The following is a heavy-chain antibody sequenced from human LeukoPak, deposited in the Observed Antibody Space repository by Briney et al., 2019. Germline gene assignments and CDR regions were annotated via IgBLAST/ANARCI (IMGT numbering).Heavy chain of an antibody. CDR1: GFTFRSYW. J-gene: IGHJ4*02. CDR2: IKQDGSEK. D-gene: IGHD3-10*01. V-gene: IGHV3-7*01. CDR3: TREGAGGFDY. Sequence: TGGSLRLSCAASGFTFRSYWTSWVRQAPGKGLEWVANIKQDGSEKSYVDSVKGRFTISRDNAKNSVYLQMNSPRAEDTAVYYCTREGAGGFDYWGQGTLVTVSS.